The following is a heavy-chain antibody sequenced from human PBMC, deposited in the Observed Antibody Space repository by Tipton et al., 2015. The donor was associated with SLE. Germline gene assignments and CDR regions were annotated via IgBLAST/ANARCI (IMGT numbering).Heavy chain of an antibody. J-gene: IGHJ3*02. D-gene: IGHD2-15*01. V-gene: IGHV4-59*08. CDR1: SGSVSSYY. CDR3: ARAEGSWDAFDI. Sequence: TLSLTCTVSSGSVSSYYWSWIRQPPGKGLEWIGYIYYTGSANYNPSLKSRVTMSVDTSKNQFSLKLSSVTAADTAVYYCARAEGSWDAFDIWGQGTMVTVSS. CDR2: IYYTGSA.